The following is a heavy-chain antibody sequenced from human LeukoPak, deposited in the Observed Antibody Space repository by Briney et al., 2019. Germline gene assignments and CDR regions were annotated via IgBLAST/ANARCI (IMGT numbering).Heavy chain of an antibody. Sequence: GGSLRLSCEASGFTFSNYWMHWVRQAPGKGLVWVSRINSDGSSTIYADPVKGRFTISRDNSKNTLYLQMNSLRAEDTAVYYCAKRGQYSSGYSDYFDHWGQGTLVTVSS. CDR3: AKRGQYSSGYSDYFDH. CDR1: GFTFSNYW. V-gene: IGHV3-74*01. J-gene: IGHJ4*02. D-gene: IGHD3-22*01. CDR2: INSDGSST.